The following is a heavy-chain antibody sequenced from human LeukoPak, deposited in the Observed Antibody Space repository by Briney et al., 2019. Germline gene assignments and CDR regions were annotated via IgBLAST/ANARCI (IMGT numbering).Heavy chain of an antibody. CDR1: GFTVSSNY. V-gene: IGHV3-66*01. Sequence: GFLRLSCSASGFTVSSNYMSWVRQAPGKGLEWASVIYSGGSTYYADSVKGRFTISRDNSENTLYLHMNSLRVEDTAVYYCAKDRGYSYGLDFDYWGQGTLVTVSS. D-gene: IGHD5-18*01. J-gene: IGHJ4*02. CDR3: AKDRGYSYGLDFDY. CDR2: IYSGGST.